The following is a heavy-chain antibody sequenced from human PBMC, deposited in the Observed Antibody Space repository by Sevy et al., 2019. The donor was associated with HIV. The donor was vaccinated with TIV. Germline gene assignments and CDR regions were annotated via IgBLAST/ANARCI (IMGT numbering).Heavy chain of an antibody. CDR3: SRDGGTLTTPGAFDI. V-gene: IGHV4-30-2*01. Sequence: SETLSLTCAVSGGSISSGIYSWNWIRQPPGTGLEWIGYIYHTGNTYYNPSLKSRVTISVDTSKNQFSLEMNSVTAADTAIYYCSRDGGTLTTPGAFDIWGQGTMVTVSS. D-gene: IGHD4-17*01. J-gene: IGHJ3*02. CDR1: GGSISSGIYS. CDR2: IYHTGNT.